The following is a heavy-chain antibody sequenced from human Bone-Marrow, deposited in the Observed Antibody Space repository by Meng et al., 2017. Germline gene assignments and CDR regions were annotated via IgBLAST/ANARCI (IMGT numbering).Heavy chain of an antibody. CDR1: GFTFSSYA. V-gene: IGHV3-23*01. D-gene: IGHD3-22*01. J-gene: IGHJ4*02. CDR3: AMARYYDSRGYYYQYYFDY. Sequence: GGSLRLSCAASGFTFSSYAMSWVRQAPGKGREWVSAISGSGGSTDYTDSVKGRFTISRDNSKNTLYLQMNSLRAEDTAVYYCAMARYYDSRGYYYQYYFDYWGQGTLVTVSS. CDR2: ISGSGGST.